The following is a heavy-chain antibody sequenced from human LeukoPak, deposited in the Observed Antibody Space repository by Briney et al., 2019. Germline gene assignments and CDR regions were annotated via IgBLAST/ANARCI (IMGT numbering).Heavy chain of an antibody. CDR1: GFTFSSYG. CDR2: IWYDGSNK. D-gene: IGHD1-26*01. Sequence: PGGSLRLSCAASGFTFSSYGMHWVRQAPGKGLEWVAVIWYDGSNKYYADSVKGRFTISRDNSKNTLYLQMNSLRAEDTAVYYCARGRVGATTHYYHGMDVWGQGTTVTVSS. J-gene: IGHJ6*02. V-gene: IGHV3-33*01. CDR3: ARGRVGATTHYYHGMDV.